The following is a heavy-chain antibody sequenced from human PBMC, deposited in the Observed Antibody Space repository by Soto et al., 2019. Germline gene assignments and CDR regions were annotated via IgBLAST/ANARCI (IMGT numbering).Heavy chain of an antibody. Sequence: QITLKESGPTLVKPTQTFTLACTFSGFSLSTSGMGVGWIRQPPGKALEWLALIYWDDDKRYSPSLKSRLTIPKYTAKNQVALTMTNMDPVDTATYYCAHYSSTSSFDYWGQGTLVTVSS. CDR1: GFSLSTSGMG. CDR2: IYWDDDK. CDR3: AHYSSTSSFDY. V-gene: IGHV2-5*02. J-gene: IGHJ4*02. D-gene: IGHD6-13*01.